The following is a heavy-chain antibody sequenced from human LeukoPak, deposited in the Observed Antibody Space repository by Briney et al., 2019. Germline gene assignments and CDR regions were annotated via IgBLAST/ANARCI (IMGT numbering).Heavy chain of an antibody. J-gene: IGHJ6*02. CDR2: IYHSGST. D-gene: IGHD3-22*01. Sequence: SETLSLTCAVSGGSISSSNWWSWVRQPPGKGLEWIGEIYHSGSTNYNPSLKSRVTISVDKSKNQFSLKLSSVTAADTAVYYCARVAADYYDSSGYYYVGLYYYYYGMDVWGQGTTVTVSS. CDR1: GGSISSSNW. CDR3: ARVAADYYDSSGYYYVGLYYYYYGMDV. V-gene: IGHV4-4*02.